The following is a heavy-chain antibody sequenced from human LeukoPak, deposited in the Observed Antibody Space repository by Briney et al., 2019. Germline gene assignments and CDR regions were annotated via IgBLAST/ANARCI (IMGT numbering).Heavy chain of an antibody. CDR2: INPSGGSP. CDR1: RYTFTTYY. Sequence: ASVKVSCKASRYTFTTYYMHWVRQAPGQGLEWMGIINPSGGSPTYAQKFQGRVTMTRDASTSTAYMELSSLRSEDTAVYYCAVDGYNSGQPYYFDYWGQGTLVTVSS. V-gene: IGHV1-46*01. J-gene: IGHJ4*02. CDR3: AVDGYNSGQPYYFDY. D-gene: IGHD5-24*01.